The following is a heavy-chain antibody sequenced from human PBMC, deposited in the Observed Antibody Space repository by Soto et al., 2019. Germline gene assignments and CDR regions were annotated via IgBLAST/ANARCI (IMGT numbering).Heavy chain of an antibody. CDR2: INHSGST. V-gene: IGHV4-34*01. Sequence: QVQLQQWGAGLLKPSETLSLTCAVYGGSFSGYYWSWIRRPPGKGLEWIGEINHSGSTNYNPSLKSRVTISVDTSKNQFSLKLSSVTAADTAVYYCTRGRSSWYVGWNWFDPWGQGTLVTVSS. CDR3: TRGRSSWYVGWNWFDP. J-gene: IGHJ5*02. D-gene: IGHD6-13*01. CDR1: GGSFSGYY.